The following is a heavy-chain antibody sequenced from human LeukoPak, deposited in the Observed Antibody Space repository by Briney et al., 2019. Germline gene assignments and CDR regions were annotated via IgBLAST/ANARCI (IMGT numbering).Heavy chain of an antibody. V-gene: IGHV4-59*12. J-gene: IGHJ4*02. CDR3: AREGIVRTYDQ. Sequence: SETLSLTCTVSGDSISSYYWYWFRQPPGKELEWIACIYYSGVTYYNPSLKSRVTISLDTSKSQFSLRLSSVTAADTAVYYCAREGIVRTYDQWGQGTLVTVSP. CDR2: IYYSGVT. D-gene: IGHD2/OR15-2a*01. CDR1: GDSISSYY.